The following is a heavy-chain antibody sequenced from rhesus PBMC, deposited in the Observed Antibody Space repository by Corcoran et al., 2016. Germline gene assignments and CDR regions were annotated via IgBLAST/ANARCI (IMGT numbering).Heavy chain of an antibody. V-gene: IGHV4-122*02. CDR3: SRASSSRPIDY. CDR1: GYSISSGYG. Sequence: QLQLQESGPGLVKPSETLSLTCAVSGYSISSGYGWRWIRHPPGKGLAWIGDISYSGSTSYNPSLKSRVTILRYTSKNQFSLKLSSVTASDTAVYYCSRASSSRPIDYWGQGVLVTVSS. J-gene: IGHJ4*01. D-gene: IGHD2-15*01. CDR2: ISYSGST.